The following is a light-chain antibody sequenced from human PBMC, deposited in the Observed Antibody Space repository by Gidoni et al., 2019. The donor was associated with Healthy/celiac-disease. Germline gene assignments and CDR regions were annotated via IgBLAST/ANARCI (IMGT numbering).Light chain of an antibody. J-gene: IGKJ5*01. CDR2: DAS. CDR1: QSVSSY. V-gene: IGKV3-11*01. CDR3: QQRSNWPRT. Sequence: EIVLTQAPATLSLSPGERATLSCRASQSVSSYLAWYQQKPGQAPRLLIYDASNRATGIPARFSGSGSVTDFTLTISSLEPEAFAVYYCQQRSNWPRTFGQGTRLEIK.